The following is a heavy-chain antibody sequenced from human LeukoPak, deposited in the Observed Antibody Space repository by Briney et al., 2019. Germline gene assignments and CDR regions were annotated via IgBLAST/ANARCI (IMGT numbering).Heavy chain of an antibody. D-gene: IGHD3-10*01. CDR1: GGTFSSYA. Sequence: SVKVSCEASGGTFSSYAISWVRQAPGQGREWRGGIIPIFGTANYAQKFQGRVTITADESTSTACMELSGLRSEDTAVYYCAKENGDYYGSGSSATSYYYYYYMDVWGKGTTVTISS. CDR2: IIPIFGTA. V-gene: IGHV1-69*13. J-gene: IGHJ6*03. CDR3: AKENGDYYGSGSSATSYYYYYYMDV.